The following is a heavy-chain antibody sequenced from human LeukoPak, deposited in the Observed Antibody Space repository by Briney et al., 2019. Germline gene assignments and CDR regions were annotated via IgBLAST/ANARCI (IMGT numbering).Heavy chain of an antibody. CDR1: GYTFTSYY. Sequence: ASAKVSCKASGYTFTSYYMHWVRQASGQGLEWMGIINPSGGSTSYAQKFQGRVTMTRDMSTSTVYMELGSLRSEDTAVYYCARVSSGQHFDYWGQGTLVTVSS. J-gene: IGHJ4*02. CDR2: INPSGGST. CDR3: ARVSSGQHFDY. D-gene: IGHD3-10*01. V-gene: IGHV1-46*01.